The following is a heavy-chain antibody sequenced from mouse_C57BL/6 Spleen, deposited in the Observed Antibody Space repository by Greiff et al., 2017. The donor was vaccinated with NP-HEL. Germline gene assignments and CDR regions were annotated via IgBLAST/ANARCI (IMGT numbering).Heavy chain of an antibody. Sequence: EVQVVESGGGLVKPGGSLKLSCAASGFTFSSYAMSWVRQTPEKRLEWVATISDGGSYTYYPDNVKGRFTFSRDNAKNNLYLQMSHLKSEDTAMYYCARGRTTVVEGYYIDYWGQGTTLTVSS. J-gene: IGHJ2*01. CDR3: ARGRTTVVEGYYIDY. D-gene: IGHD1-1*01. CDR2: ISDGGSYT. CDR1: GFTFSSYA. V-gene: IGHV5-4*01.